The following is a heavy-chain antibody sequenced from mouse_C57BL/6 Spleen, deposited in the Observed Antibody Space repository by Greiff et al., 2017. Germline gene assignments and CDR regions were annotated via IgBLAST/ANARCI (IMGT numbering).Heavy chain of an antibody. CDR1: GFTFSDYY. CDR3: ARRGYVYKDYYAMDY. CDR2: ISNGGGSI. D-gene: IGHD2-2*01. V-gene: IGHV5-12*01. Sequence: EVKLMESGGGLVQPGGSLKLSCAASGFTFSDYYMYWVRQTPEKRLVWVAYISNGGGSIYYPDTVKGRFTISRDNAKNTLYLQMSRLKSEDTAMLYCARRGYVYKDYYAMDYWGQGTSVTVSS. J-gene: IGHJ4*01.